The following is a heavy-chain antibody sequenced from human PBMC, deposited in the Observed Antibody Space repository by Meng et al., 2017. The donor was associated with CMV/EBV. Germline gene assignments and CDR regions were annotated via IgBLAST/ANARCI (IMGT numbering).Heavy chain of an antibody. V-gene: IGHV4-39*01. J-gene: IGHJ4*02. CDR3: ARTGTTWPIDY. CDR2: IYYSGST. CDR1: GGSISSSNYF. Sequence: CTVSGGSISSSNYFWGWIRQPPGKGLEWIGSIYYSGSTYYNPSLKSRVTISVDTSKNQFSLKLSSVTAADTAVYYCARTGTTWPIDYWGQGTLVTVSS. D-gene: IGHD1-7*01.